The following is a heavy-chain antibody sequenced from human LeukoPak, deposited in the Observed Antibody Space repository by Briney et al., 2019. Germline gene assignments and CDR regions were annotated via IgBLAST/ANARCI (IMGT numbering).Heavy chain of an antibody. Sequence: PGRSLRLSCAASGFTFSRYGMHWVRQAPGKGLEWVAVIWYDGSNKYYADSVKGRFTISRDNSKNTLYLQMNSLRAEDTAVYYCAREPRLGSSWNYFDYWGQGTLVTVSS. V-gene: IGHV3-33*08. J-gene: IGHJ4*02. CDR2: IWYDGSNK. D-gene: IGHD6-13*01. CDR1: GFTFSRYG. CDR3: AREPRLGSSWNYFDY.